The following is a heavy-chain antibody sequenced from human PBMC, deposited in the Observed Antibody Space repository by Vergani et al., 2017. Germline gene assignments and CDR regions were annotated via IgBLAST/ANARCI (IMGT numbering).Heavy chain of an antibody. D-gene: IGHD6-6*01. Sequence: QVQLVQSGAEVKKPGSSVKVSCKASGGTFSSYTISWVRQAPGQGLEWMGRIIPILGIANYAQKFQGRVTITADKSTSTAYMELSSLRSEDTAVYYCATKGIAARGGFNYYYYYMDVWGKGTTVTVSS. CDR1: GGTFSSYT. J-gene: IGHJ6*03. V-gene: IGHV1-69*02. CDR3: ATKGIAARGGFNYYYYYMDV. CDR2: IIPILGIA.